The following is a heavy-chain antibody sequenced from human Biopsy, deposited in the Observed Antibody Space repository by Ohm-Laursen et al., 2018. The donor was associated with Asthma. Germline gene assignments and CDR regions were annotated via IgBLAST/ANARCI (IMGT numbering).Heavy chain of an antibody. CDR1: GFSFSNYG. V-gene: IGHV3-30*18. Sequence: SLRLSCTASGFSFSNYGMHWIRRAPGKGLDWVAVISFDGTNRNYTDSVKGRFTISRDNSRNTLHLEMNSLRAEDTAVYFCAKEVFPGWELRRGPDSWGQGTLVTVSS. CDR3: AKEVFPGWELRRGPDS. J-gene: IGHJ4*02. D-gene: IGHD1-26*01. CDR2: ISFDGTNR.